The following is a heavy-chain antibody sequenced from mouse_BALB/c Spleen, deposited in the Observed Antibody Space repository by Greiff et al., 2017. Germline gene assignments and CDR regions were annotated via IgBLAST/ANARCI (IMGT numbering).Heavy chain of an antibody. J-gene: IGHJ2*01. Sequence: EVKLMESGGGLVQPGGSLRLSCATSGFTFTDYYMSWVRQPPGKALEWLGFIRNKANGYTTEYSASVKGRFTISRDNSQSILYLQMNTLRAEDSATYYCARELGTYFDYWGQGTTLTVSS. CDR1: GFTFTDYY. V-gene: IGHV7-3*02. CDR3: ARELGTYFDY. D-gene: IGHD4-1*01. CDR2: IRNKANGYTT.